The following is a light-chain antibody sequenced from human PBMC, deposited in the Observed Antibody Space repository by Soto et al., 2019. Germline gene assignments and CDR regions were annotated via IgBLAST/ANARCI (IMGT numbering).Light chain of an antibody. CDR3: STYAGTHNV. Sequence: QSVLTQPPSASGSPGQSVAISCTGTSSDVGGYNYVSWYQQHPGKAPKLMIYDVSKRPSGVPDRFSGSKSGNTASLTVSGLQAEDEATYSCSTYAGTHNVFGPRTNVT. J-gene: IGLJ1*01. CDR1: SSDVGGYNY. CDR2: DVS. V-gene: IGLV2-8*01.